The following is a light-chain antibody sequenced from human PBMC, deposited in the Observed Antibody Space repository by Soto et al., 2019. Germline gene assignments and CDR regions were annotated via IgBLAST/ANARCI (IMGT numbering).Light chain of an antibody. CDR1: QSISIS. CDR2: GAS. CDR3: QQTYTTPEIT. J-gene: IGKJ5*01. V-gene: IGKV1-39*01. Sequence: DIQITQSPSSLSASLGDRFTITFRASQSISISLNWYQLKPGKAPNLLMYGASYLKSGVPTRFSGSGSGTDFTLTISSLQPEDFATYYCQQTYTTPEITFGQGTRLEIK.